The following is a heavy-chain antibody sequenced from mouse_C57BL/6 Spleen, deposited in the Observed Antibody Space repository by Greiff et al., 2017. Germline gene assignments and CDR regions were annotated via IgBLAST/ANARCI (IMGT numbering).Heavy chain of an antibody. CDR2: IYPSDSET. J-gene: IGHJ2*01. Sequence: MQLQQPGAELVRPGSSVKLSCKASGYTFTSYWMDWVKQRPGQGLEWIGNIYPSDSETHYNQKFKVKATLTVDKSSSTAYMQLSSLTSEDSAVYDWSRITTVVAKDYWGQGTTLSVSS. V-gene: IGHV1-61*01. D-gene: IGHD1-1*01. CDR3: SRITTVVAKDY. CDR1: GYTFTSYW.